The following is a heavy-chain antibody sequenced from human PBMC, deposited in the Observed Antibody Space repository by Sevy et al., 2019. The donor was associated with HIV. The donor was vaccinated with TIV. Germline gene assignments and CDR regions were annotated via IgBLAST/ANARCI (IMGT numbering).Heavy chain of an antibody. CDR2: VYYRGTT. Sequence: SETLSLTCAVSGGSINSSSHYWVWIRQSPGRGLEWIGNVYYRGTTYYNPSLKSRVSISVDTFQSQFSLRLRSVTAADTAVYFCARLGATRFFFDYWGQGTLVTVSS. V-gene: IGHV4-39*01. J-gene: IGHJ4*02. D-gene: IGHD3-10*01. CDR3: ARLGATRFFFDY. CDR1: GGSINSSSHY.